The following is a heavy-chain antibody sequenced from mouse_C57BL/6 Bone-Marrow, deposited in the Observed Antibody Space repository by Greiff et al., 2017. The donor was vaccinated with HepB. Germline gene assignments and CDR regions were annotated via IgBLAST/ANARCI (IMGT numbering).Heavy chain of an antibody. J-gene: IGHJ3*01. CDR2: ISYSGST. D-gene: IGHD4-1*01. Sequence: EVQVVESGPGMVKPSQSLSLTCTVTGYSITSGYDWHWIRHVPGNKLEWMGYISYSGSTNYNPSLKSRIAITHDTSKNHFFLRLNSVTTEDTATYYCASELGRAWFAYWGQGTLVTVSA. CDR3: ASELGRAWFAY. V-gene: IGHV3-1*01. CDR1: GYSITSGYD.